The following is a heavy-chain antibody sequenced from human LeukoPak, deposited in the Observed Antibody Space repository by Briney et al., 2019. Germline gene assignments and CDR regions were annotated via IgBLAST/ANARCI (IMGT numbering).Heavy chain of an antibody. Sequence: SETLSLTCTVSGGSISSSSYYWGWIRQPPGKGLEWIGSIYYSGSTYYNPSLKSRVTISVDTSKNQFSLKLSSVTAADTAVYYCARAQYSCGGDCSPGYYFDYWGQGTLVTVSS. CDR2: IYYSGST. J-gene: IGHJ4*02. D-gene: IGHD2-21*02. CDR1: GGSISSSSYY. V-gene: IGHV4-39*07. CDR3: ARAQYSCGGDCSPGYYFDY.